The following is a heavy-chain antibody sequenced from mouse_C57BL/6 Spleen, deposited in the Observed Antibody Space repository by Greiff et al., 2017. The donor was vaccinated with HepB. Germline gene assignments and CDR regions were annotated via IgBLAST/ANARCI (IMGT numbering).Heavy chain of an antibody. CDR3: ARNWDGGFDY. CDR2: IHPNSGST. D-gene: IGHD4-1*01. V-gene: IGHV1-64*01. J-gene: IGHJ2*01. CDR1: GYTFTSYW. Sequence: QVQLKQPGAELVKPGASVKLSCKASGYTFTSYWMHWVKQRPGQGLEWIGMIHPNSGSTNYNEKFKSKATLTVDKSSRTAYMQLSSLTSEDSAVYYCARNWDGGFDYWGQGTTLTVSS.